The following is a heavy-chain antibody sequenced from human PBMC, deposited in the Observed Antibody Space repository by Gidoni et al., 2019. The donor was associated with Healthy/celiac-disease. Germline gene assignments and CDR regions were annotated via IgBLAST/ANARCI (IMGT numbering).Heavy chain of an antibody. CDR3: ARHTVGATTIFDWFDP. D-gene: IGHD1-26*01. J-gene: IGHJ5*02. CDR2: IYYSGST. Sequence: QLQLQESGPGLVKPSETLSLTCTVPGGSISSSSYYWGWIRQPPGKGLEWIGSIYYSGSTYYNPSLKSRVTISVDTSKNQFSLKLSSVTAADTAVYYCARHTVGATTIFDWFDPWGQGTLVTVSS. V-gene: IGHV4-39*01. CDR1: GGSISSSSYY.